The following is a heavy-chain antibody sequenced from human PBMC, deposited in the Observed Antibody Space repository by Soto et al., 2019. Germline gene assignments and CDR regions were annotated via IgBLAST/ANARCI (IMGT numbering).Heavy chain of an antibody. J-gene: IGHJ4*02. CDR2: ISGNGGST. Sequence: EVQLLESGGGLVQPGGSLTLSCAASGLIFSDFAMTWVRQDPGKGLEWVSTISGNGGSTYFAAPIKGRFTISRDNSKNLLYLQMRSLRDEDTAKYYCAKDFDRGGWYYLDSWGQGTPVTVSS. V-gene: IGHV3-23*01. CDR1: GLIFSDFA. D-gene: IGHD3-9*01. CDR3: AKDFDRGGWYYLDS.